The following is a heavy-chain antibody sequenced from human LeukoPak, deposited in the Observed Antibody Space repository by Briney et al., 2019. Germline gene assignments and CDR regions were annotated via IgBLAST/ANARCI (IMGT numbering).Heavy chain of an antibody. D-gene: IGHD3-10*01. J-gene: IGHJ6*02. CDR3: AKDRGALNYYYGMDV. V-gene: IGHV3-30*18. CDR2: ISYDGSNK. Sequence: GGSLRLSCAASGFTLSSYGMHWVRQAPGKGLEWVAVISYDGSNKYYADSVKGRFTISRDNSKNTLYLQMNSLRAEDTAVYYCAKDRGALNYYYGMDVWGQGTTVTVSS. CDR1: GFTLSSYG.